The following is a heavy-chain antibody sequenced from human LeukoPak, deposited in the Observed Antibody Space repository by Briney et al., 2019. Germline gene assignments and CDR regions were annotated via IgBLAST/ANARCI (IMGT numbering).Heavy chain of an antibody. CDR2: IVGSSSTI. CDR3: GRGGDGIDN. V-gene: IGHV3-48*04. Sequence: PGGSLRLSCAASGFSFSTYSMNWVRQAPGKGLEWVSYIVGSSSTIYYADSVKGRFTISRDNAKNSLYLQMDSLRAEDTAVYFCGRGGDGIDNWGQGTTVIVSS. J-gene: IGHJ3*02. CDR1: GFSFSTYS.